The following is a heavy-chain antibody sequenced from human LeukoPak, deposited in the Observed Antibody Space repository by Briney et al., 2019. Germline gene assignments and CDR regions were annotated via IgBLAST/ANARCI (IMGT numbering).Heavy chain of an antibody. CDR1: GFTFSDYY. J-gene: IGHJ4*02. CDR2: ISDNGRNI. V-gene: IGHV3-11*04. CDR3: ARDLFELGFDY. D-gene: IGHD7-27*01. Sequence: GGSLRLSCAASGFTFSDYYMGWIRQAPGKGLEWVSYISDNGRNIYYADSVKGRFTISRDNAKNSLYLQMNSLRAEDTAVYYCARDLFELGFDYWGQGTLVTVSS.